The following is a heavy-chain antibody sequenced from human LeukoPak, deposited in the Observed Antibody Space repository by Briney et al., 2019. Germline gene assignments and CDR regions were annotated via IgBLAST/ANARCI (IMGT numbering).Heavy chain of an antibody. D-gene: IGHD2-21*02. J-gene: IGHJ4*02. Sequence: GGSQRLSCAASGFTFSSYGMHWVRQAPGKGLEWVAVISYDGSNKYYADSVKGRFTISRDNSKNTLYLQMNSLRAEDTAVYYCAKDHCGGDCYLFDYWGQGTLVTVSS. CDR2: ISYDGSNK. CDR1: GFTFSSYG. CDR3: AKDHCGGDCYLFDY. V-gene: IGHV3-30*18.